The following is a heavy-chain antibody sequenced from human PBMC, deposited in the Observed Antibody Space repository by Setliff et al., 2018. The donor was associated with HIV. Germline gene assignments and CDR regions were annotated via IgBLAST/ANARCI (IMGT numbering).Heavy chain of an antibody. CDR1: GGSVNSGSYY. CDR2: IFYSGST. CDR3: TRRGADSYYPRPLDV. D-gene: IGHD3-10*01. V-gene: IGHV4-61*01. Sequence: SETLSLTCTASGGSVNSGSYYWSWIRQPPGKGLEWIGYIFYSGSTNYNPSLKSRVTISVDTSKNQFSLRLNSVTAADTAIYYCTRRGADSYYPRPLDVWGKGTTVTVSS. J-gene: IGHJ6*04.